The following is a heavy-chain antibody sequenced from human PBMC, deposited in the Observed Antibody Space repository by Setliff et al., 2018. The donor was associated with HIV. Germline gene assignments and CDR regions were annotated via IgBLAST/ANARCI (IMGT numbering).Heavy chain of an antibody. J-gene: IGHJ3*01. D-gene: IGHD3-10*01. V-gene: IGHV4-4*08. CDR3: ARVRSYGSAYDAFEV. CDR2: IYSGGST. Sequence: SETLSLTCTVSGGSIGGYYWSWIRQPPGTGLEWLGCIYSGGSTNYNPSLESRVTISLDTSKNQFSLRLTSVTAADTAVYYCARVRSYGSAYDAFEVWGPGTMVT. CDR1: GGSIGGYY.